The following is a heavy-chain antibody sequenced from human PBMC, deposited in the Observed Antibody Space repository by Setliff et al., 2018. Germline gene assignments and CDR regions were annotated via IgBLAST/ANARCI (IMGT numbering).Heavy chain of an antibody. CDR3: TRDYGFCSGGSCSYYGMDV. J-gene: IGHJ6*02. CDR2: IISSGSHI. D-gene: IGHD2-15*01. CDR1: GFTFSSYE. V-gene: IGHV3-21*01. Sequence: LRLSCAASGFTFSSYEMNWVRQAPGKGLEWVSSIISSGSHIYYADSVKGRFTSSRDNAKNSLYLQMDSLRADDTAVYYCTRDYGFCSGGSCSYYGMDVWGQGTTVTVSS.